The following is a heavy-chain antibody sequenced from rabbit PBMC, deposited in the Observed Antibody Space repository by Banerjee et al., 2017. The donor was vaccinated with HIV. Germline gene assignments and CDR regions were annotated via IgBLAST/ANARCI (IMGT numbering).Heavy chain of an antibody. Sequence: QEQLEESGGDLVKPEGSLTLTCKASGIDISRYNMCWVRQAPGKGLEWIACIDAGSSGKTYYASWAKGRFTISKTSSTTVTLQMTRLTAADTATYFCARGYAGYGYTADLWGPGTLVTVS. CDR2: IDAGSSGKT. D-gene: IGHD7-1*01. V-gene: IGHV1S45*01. CDR3: ARGYAGYGYTADL. CDR1: GIDISRYN. J-gene: IGHJ4*01.